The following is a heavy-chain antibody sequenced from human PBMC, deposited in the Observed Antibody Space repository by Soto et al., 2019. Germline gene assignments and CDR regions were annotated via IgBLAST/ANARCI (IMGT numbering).Heavy chain of an antibody. CDR2: LSSSGATI. J-gene: IGHJ4*02. V-gene: IGHV3-11*01. CDR1: GFTFSDYD. CDR3: ARDGVLATGPIDY. Sequence: QVQLVESGGGLVEPRGSLRLSCAASGFTFSDYDMSWIRQAPGKGLEWLSYLSSSGATIYYVDSVKGRFTISRDNAKKYLYLQMDSLRAEDTAVYYCARDGVLATGPIDYWGPGTLVTVSS. D-gene: IGHD5-12*01.